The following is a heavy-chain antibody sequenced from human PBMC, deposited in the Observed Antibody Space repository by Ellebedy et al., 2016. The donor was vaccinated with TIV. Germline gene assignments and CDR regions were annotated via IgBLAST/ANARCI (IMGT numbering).Heavy chain of an antibody. CDR1: GDSITNNYYY. CDR2: IHHDGRT. CDR3: ATSLAYLAEGLY. J-gene: IGHJ4*02. V-gene: IGHV4-39*01. D-gene: IGHD3-3*02. Sequence: SETLSLTCTVSGDSITNNYYYWGWVRQPPGKGLEWIGSIHHDGRTYYNPSLKSRVTFSVDASKTQYSLRLRSVTAADTAVYYCATSLAYLAEGLYWGQGILVTVSS.